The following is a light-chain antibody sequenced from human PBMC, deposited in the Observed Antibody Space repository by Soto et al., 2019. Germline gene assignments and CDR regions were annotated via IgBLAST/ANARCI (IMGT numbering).Light chain of an antibody. J-gene: IGLJ3*02. CDR2: DVS. Sequence: QSVLTQPRSVSGSPGQSVTISCTGTSSDVGDYDFVSWYHQHPGKVPKLIIFDVSERPSGVPDRFSGSKSGNTASLTISGLQAEDEGVYYCCSYAGSYTWVFGGGTKLTVL. CDR1: SSDVGDYDF. V-gene: IGLV2-11*01. CDR3: CSYAGSYTWV.